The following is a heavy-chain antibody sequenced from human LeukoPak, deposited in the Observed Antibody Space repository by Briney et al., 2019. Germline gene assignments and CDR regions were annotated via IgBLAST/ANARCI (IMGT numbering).Heavy chain of an antibody. CDR1: GYTFTSYY. D-gene: IGHD3-3*01. J-gene: IGHJ6*02. Sequence: ASVKVSCKASGYTFTSYYMHWVRQAPGQGLEWMGIINPSGGSTSYAQKFQGRVTMTRDTSTSTVYMELNSLRSEDTAVYYCAREVFWSGYPRYYYYYGMDVWGQGTMVTVSS. V-gene: IGHV1-46*01. CDR3: AREVFWSGYPRYYYYYGMDV. CDR2: INPSGGST.